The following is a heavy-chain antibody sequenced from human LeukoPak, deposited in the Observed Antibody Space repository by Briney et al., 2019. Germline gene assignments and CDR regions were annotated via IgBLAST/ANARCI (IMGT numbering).Heavy chain of an antibody. CDR3: AKAYCGSTSCYPDY. J-gene: IGHJ4*02. CDR2: IKEDGSVK. D-gene: IGHD2-2*01. V-gene: IGHV3-7*01. CDR1: GFTFGNYG. Sequence: PGGSLRLSCAASGFTFGNYGINWVRQAPGKGLEFVANIKEDGSVKNYVGSVQGRFTISRDNSRNLLCLQMDSLRAEDTAVYYCAKAYCGSTSCYPDYWGQGTLVTVSS.